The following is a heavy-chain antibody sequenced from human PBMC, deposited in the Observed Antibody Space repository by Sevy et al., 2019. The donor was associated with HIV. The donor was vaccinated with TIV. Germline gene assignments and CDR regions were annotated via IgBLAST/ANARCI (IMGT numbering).Heavy chain of an antibody. V-gene: IGHV3-30-3*01. D-gene: IGHD3-10*01. Sequence: GGSLRLSCAASGFTFSSYAMHWVRQAPGKGLEWVAVISYDGSNKYYADSVKVRFTISRDNSKNTLYLQMNSLRAEDTAVYYCARDLVRGADHMAILDYWGQGTLVTVSS. CDR3: ARDLVRGADHMAILDY. J-gene: IGHJ4*02. CDR2: ISYDGSNK. CDR1: GFTFSSYA.